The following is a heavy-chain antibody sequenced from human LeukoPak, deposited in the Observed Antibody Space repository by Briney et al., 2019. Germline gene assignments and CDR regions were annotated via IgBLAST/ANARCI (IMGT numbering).Heavy chain of an antibody. CDR1: GGSISSSSYY. D-gene: IGHD6-19*01. Sequence: PSETLSLTCTVSGGSISSSSYYWGWIRQPPGKGLEWIGSIYYSGSTYYNPSLKSRVTMSVDTSKNQFSLKLSSVTAADTAVYYCARGPAIGGWYGDYYYYMDVWGKGTTVTISS. CDR2: IYYSGST. CDR3: ARGPAIGGWYGDYYYYMDV. J-gene: IGHJ6*03. V-gene: IGHV4-39*07.